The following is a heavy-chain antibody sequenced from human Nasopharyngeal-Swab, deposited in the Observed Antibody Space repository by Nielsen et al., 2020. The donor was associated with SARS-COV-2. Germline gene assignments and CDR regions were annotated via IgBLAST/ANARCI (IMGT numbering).Heavy chain of an antibody. CDR3: AKVLTPVVTPDEDI. D-gene: IGHD4-23*01. Sequence: WIRQPPGKGLEWVSLISGDGGSAYYADSVEGRFTISRDNSKNSLYLQMNSLRTEDTALYYCAKVLTPVVTPDEDIWGQGTMVTVSS. V-gene: IGHV3-43*02. CDR2: ISGDGGSA. J-gene: IGHJ3*02.